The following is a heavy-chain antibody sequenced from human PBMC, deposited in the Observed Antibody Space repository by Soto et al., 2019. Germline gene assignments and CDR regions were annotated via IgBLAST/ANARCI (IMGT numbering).Heavy chain of an antibody. CDR1: GGTFSSYA. CDR2: IIPIFGTA. J-gene: IGHJ4*02. Sequence: SVKVFCKASGGTFSSYAISWVRQAPGQGLEWMGGIIPIFGTANYAQKFQGRVTITADESTSTAYMELSSLRSEDTAVYYCARGAAAGALFFGYWGQGTLVTVSS. CDR3: ARGAAAGALFFGY. D-gene: IGHD6-13*01. V-gene: IGHV1-69*13.